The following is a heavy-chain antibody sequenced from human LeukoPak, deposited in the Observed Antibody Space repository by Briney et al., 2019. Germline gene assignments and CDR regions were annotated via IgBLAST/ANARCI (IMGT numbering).Heavy chain of an antibody. J-gene: IGHJ4*02. CDR1: GYTFTSYA. V-gene: IGHV1-18*01. CDR3: ARGSLEWLFDTGGYFDY. D-gene: IGHD3-3*01. Sequence: ASVYASCKASGYTFTSYAISSGRQAPGQGHEWMGWISAYDGNTNYAQKLQGRVTMTTDTSTSTAYMELRSLRSADTAVYYCARGSLEWLFDTGGYFDYWGQGTLVTVSS. CDR2: ISAYDGNT.